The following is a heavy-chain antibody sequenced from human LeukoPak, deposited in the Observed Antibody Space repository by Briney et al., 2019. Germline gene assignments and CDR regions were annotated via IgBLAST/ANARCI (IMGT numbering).Heavy chain of an antibody. CDR2: ISYSGST. CDR3: ARISIVVVPGYFDY. CDR1: GGSISSSSYQ. Sequence: PSETLSVTRTVSGGSISSSSYQWGWIRQPPGKGLEWIGTISYSGSTYYSPSLKSRVTVSVDTSKNQFSLKLSSVTAADTAVYYCARISIVVVPGYFDYWGQGTMVTVSS. J-gene: IGHJ4*02. V-gene: IGHV4-39*01. D-gene: IGHD2-2*01.